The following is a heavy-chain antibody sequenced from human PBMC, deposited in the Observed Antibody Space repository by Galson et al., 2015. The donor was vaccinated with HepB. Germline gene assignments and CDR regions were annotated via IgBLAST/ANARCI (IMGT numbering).Heavy chain of an antibody. Sequence: LSLTCTVSGGSISSGDYYWSWIRQPPGKGLEWIGYIYYSGSTYYNPSLKSRVTISVDTSKNQFSLKLSSVTAADTAVYYCARDGVGDGYFDYWGQGTLVTVSS. CDR2: IYYSGST. D-gene: IGHD5-24*01. V-gene: IGHV4-30-4*01. CDR3: ARDGVGDGYFDY. J-gene: IGHJ4*02. CDR1: GGSISSGDYY.